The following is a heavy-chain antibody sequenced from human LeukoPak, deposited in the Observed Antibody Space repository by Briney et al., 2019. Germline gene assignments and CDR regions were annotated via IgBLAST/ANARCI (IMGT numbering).Heavy chain of an antibody. Sequence: GGSLRLSCAASGFTFRSYSMNWVRQAPGKGLEWVSAISGSGGSTYYADSVKGRFTISRDNSKNTLYLQMNSLRAEDTAVYYCAKDQGYGSGSYYFDYWGQGTLVTVSS. J-gene: IGHJ4*02. CDR1: GFTFRSYS. V-gene: IGHV3-23*01. CDR2: ISGSGGST. CDR3: AKDQGYGSGSYYFDY. D-gene: IGHD3-10*01.